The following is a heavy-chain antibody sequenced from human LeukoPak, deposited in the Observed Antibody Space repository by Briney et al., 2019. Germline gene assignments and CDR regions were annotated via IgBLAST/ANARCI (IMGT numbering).Heavy chain of an antibody. CDR2: IYSGGST. CDR1: GFTVSGNY. Sequence: GGSLRLSCAASGFTVSGNYMTWVRQAPGKGLEWVSVIYSGGSTYYADTVKGRFTISRDNSENTLYFQMNSLRAEDTAVYYCASYSGNYGDYLIFDYWGQGTLVTVSS. CDR3: ASYSGNYGDYLIFDY. D-gene: IGHD4-17*01. V-gene: IGHV3-66*01. J-gene: IGHJ4*02.